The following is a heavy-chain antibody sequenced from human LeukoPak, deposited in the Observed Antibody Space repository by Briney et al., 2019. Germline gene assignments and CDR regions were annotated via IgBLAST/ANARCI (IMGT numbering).Heavy chain of an antibody. CDR3: ERGHGRRYRYCDL. V-gene: IGHV4-34*01. CDR1: GGSFIGYY. D-gene: IGHD4-17*01. CDR2: INHSGST. J-gene: IGHJ2*01. Sequence: SETLSVTRAVYGGSFIGYYWSWIRQPPGKGLEGIGEINHSGSTNYKPSIKSRVTISVDTSKNQFSLKVSSVTAADTAVYYCERGHGRRYRYCDLWGRGTLVTVPS.